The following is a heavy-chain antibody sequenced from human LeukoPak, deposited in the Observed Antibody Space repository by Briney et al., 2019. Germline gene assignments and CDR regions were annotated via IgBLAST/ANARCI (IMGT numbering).Heavy chain of an antibody. V-gene: IGHV3-23*01. CDR1: GFTFSNYA. CDR3: AEDRDPLTSSGWPWAYFDY. J-gene: IGHJ4*02. CDR2: SGSGANT. Sequence: GGSLRLSCTASGFTFSNYAMSWVRQAPGKGLEWVISGSGANTYYADSVKGRFSISRDNSKNTVFLQMNSLRAEDTAIYYCAEDRDPLTSSGWPWAYFDYWGQGIMVIVSS. D-gene: IGHD6-19*01.